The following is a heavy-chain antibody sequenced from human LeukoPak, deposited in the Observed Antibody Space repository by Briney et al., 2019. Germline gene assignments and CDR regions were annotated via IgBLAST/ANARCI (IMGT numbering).Heavy chain of an antibody. V-gene: IGHV3-23*01. CDR3: AKGQQWPDY. J-gene: IGHJ4*02. D-gene: IGHD6-19*01. CDR1: GFTFSSYA. Sequence: GGSLRPSCAASGFTFSSYAMTWVRQAPGKGLEWVSAITGGGTATYYAGSVKGRFTISRDNSKNTLYLQMNSLRAEDTAVYYCAKGQQWPDYWGQGTLVTVSS. CDR2: ITGGGTAT.